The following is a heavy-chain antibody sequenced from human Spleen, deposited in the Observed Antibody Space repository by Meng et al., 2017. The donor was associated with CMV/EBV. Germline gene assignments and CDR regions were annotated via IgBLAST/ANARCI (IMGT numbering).Heavy chain of an antibody. Sequence: VSGGSISSGTYGWGWIRQPPGKGLEWIASMYYTAGSYYIPSLRGRATISVDTSKNQLSLKVNSVTAADTAVYYCARHWARYYFDYWGHGTLVTVSS. CDR3: ARHWARYYFDY. J-gene: IGHJ4*01. CDR2: MYYTAGS. D-gene: IGHD3/OR15-3a*01. CDR1: GGSISSGTYG. V-gene: IGHV4-39*01.